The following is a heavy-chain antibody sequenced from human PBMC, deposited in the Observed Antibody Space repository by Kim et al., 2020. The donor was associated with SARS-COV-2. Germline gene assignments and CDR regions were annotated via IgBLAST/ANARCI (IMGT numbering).Heavy chain of an antibody. Sequence: SETLSLTCTVSGGSISSYYWSWIRQPPGKGLEWIGYIYYSGSTNYNPSLKSRVTISVDTSKNQFSLKLSSVTAADTAVYYCARAIGRGRVVITHFDYWGQGTLVTVSS. J-gene: IGHJ4*02. V-gene: IGHV4-59*01. CDR1: GGSISSYY. D-gene: IGHD3-22*01. CDR2: IYYSGST. CDR3: ARAIGRGRVVITHFDY.